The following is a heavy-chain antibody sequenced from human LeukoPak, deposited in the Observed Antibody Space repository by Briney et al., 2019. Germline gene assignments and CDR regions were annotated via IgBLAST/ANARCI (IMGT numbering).Heavy chain of an antibody. Sequence: GGSLRLSCAASGFTFSSSAMRWVRQTPGKGLEWVSSISGSGGNTYYADSVKGRFTISRDNSKNTVYLQMNSLRAEDTAVYYCAKGTPLFYFDYWGQGTLVTVSS. J-gene: IGHJ4*02. V-gene: IGHV3-23*01. CDR2: ISGSGGNT. CDR1: GFTFSSSA. CDR3: AKGTPLFYFDY. D-gene: IGHD2-15*01.